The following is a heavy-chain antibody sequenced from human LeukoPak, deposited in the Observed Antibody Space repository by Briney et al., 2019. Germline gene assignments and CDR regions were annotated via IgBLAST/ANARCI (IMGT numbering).Heavy chain of an antibody. CDR1: GYSISSGYY. CDR2: IYHSGST. V-gene: IGHV4-38-2*02. Sequence: SETLSLTCTVSGYSISSGYYWGWIRQPPGKGLEWIGSIYHSGSTYYNPSLKSRVTISVDTSKNQFSLKLSSVTAAGTAVYYCASFDYGGNPDDYWGQGTLVTVSS. CDR3: ASFDYGGNPDDY. J-gene: IGHJ4*02. D-gene: IGHD4-23*01.